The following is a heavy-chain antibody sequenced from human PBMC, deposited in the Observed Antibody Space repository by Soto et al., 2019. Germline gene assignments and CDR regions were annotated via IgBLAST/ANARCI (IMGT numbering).Heavy chain of an antibody. CDR3: ARQPVVVVAATPID. V-gene: IGHV4-39*01. J-gene: IGHJ4*02. CDR1: GGSISSSSYY. D-gene: IGHD2-15*01. CDR2: IYYSGST. Sequence: TWETLSLTCTVSGGSISSSSYYWGWIRQPPGKGLEWIGSIYYSGSTYYNPSLKSRVTISVDTSKNQFSLKLSSVTAADTAVYYCARQPVVVVAATPIDWGQGTLVTVSS.